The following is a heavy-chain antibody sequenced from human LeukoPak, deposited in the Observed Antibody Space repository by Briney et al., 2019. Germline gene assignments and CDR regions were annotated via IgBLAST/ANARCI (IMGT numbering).Heavy chain of an antibody. CDR3: ARDLGWYCSSTSCFLGRFDP. D-gene: IGHD2-2*01. CDR1: GFTFSSYW. V-gene: IGHV3-7*01. CDR2: IKQDGSEK. Sequence: PGGSLRLSCAASGFTFSSYWMSWVRQAPGKGLEWVANIKQDGSEKYYVDSVKGRFTISRDNAKNSLYLQMNSLRAEDTAVYYCARDLGWYCSSTSCFLGRFDPWGQGTLVIVSS. J-gene: IGHJ5*02.